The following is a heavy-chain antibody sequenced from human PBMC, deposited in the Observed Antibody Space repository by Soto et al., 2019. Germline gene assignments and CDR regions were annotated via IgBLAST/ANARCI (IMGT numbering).Heavy chain of an antibody. V-gene: IGHV3-30-3*01. CDR3: ARGGYYYDSSGRFDP. CDR1: GFTFSSYA. J-gene: IGHJ5*02. CDR2: ISYDGSNK. D-gene: IGHD3-22*01. Sequence: PGGSLRLSCAASGFTFSSYAMHWVRQAPGKGLEWVAVISYDGSNKYYADSVKGRFTISRDNSKNTLYLQMNSLRAEDTAVYYCARGGYYYDSSGRFDPWGQGTLVTVS.